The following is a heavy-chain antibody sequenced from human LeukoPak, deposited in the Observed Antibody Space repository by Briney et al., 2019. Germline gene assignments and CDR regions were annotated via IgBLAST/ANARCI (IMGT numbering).Heavy chain of an antibody. CDR1: GFTFSSYS. CDR3: ARAVVITRLTYYFDY. Sequence: GGSLRLSCAASGFTFSSYSMNWVRQAPGKGLEWVSSISSSSSYIYYADSVKGRFTISRDNAKNSLYLQMNSLRAEDAAVYYCARAVVITRLTYYFDYWGQGTLVTVSS. D-gene: IGHD3-22*01. J-gene: IGHJ4*02. V-gene: IGHV3-21*01. CDR2: ISSSSSYI.